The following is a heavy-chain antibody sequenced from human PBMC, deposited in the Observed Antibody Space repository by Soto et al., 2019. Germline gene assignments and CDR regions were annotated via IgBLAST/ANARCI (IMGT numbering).Heavy chain of an antibody. CDR2: IFQDGRT. D-gene: IGHD4-17*01. CDR1: GFTFSTYS. V-gene: IGHV3-23*01. J-gene: IGHJ4*02. Sequence: GSMRISCAGSGFTFSTYSMAWVRQAPGRGPEWVSGIFQDGRTHYADSVKGRFTISRDNSRSSVYLQMITLRGEDTAIYYCAKDLRPDGVWDFDYWGQGTLVTVSS. CDR3: AKDLRPDGVWDFDY.